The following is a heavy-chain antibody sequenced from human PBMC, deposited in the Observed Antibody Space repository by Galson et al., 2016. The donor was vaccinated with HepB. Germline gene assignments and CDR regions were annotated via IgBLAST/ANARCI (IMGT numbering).Heavy chain of an antibody. CDR3: AKVGFSDLDY. Sequence: SLRLSCAASGFTFSSYAMSWVRQSPGAGLEWVSSISSSGEHISYADSVKGRFTISRDNSKNTVSLLMSSLRADDTAIYYCAKVGFSDLDYWGQGTLVTVSS. CDR1: GFTFSSYA. D-gene: IGHD1-26*01. CDR2: ISSSGEHI. V-gene: IGHV3-23*01. J-gene: IGHJ4*02.